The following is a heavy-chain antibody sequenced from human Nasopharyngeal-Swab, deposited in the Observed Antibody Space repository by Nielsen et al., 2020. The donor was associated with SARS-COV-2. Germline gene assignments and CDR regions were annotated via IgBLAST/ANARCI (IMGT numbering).Heavy chain of an antibody. Sequence: GGSLRLSCAASGFTFSDYYMSWIRQAPGKWLEWVSYISSSSSYTNYADSVRGRFTISRDNAKNSLYLQMNSLRAEDTAVYCCARVSPPLLTGPYYYYGMDVWGQGTTVTVSS. D-gene: IGHD3-9*01. J-gene: IGHJ6*02. CDR2: ISSSSSYT. V-gene: IGHV3-11*06. CDR3: ARVSPPLLTGPYYYYGMDV. CDR1: GFTFSDYY.